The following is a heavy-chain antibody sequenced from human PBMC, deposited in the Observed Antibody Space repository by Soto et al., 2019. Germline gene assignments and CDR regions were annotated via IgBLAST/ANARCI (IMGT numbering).Heavy chain of an antibody. D-gene: IGHD3-22*01. J-gene: IGHJ4*02. CDR2: TYHIGNT. V-gene: IGHV4-30-4*01. CDR3: ARGGYDTSGPTFIGWGTDC. Sequence: HVQLQESGPGPVTPSQTLSLSCTVSGVSITRGSYYWTWVLQSPGKGLEWIGYTYHIGNTYYNPSLNGRATISVDTSNNQFSLNLTSVTAADQAVYYCARGGYDTSGPTFIGWGTDCWGQGTPVTVSS. CDR1: GVSITRGSYY.